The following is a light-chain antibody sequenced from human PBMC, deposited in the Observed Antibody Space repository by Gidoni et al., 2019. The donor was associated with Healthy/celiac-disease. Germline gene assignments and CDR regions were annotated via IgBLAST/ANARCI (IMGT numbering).Light chain of an antibody. CDR1: QDISNY. CDR2: DAS. J-gene: IGKJ4*01. Sequence: IQMTHSPSSLSASVGDRVTITCQASQDISNYLNWYQQKPGKAPKLLIYDASNLETGVPSRLSGSGSGTDFNFTISSLQPEDIATYYCQQYDNLPLTFGGGTKVEIK. CDR3: QQYDNLPLT. V-gene: IGKV1-33*01.